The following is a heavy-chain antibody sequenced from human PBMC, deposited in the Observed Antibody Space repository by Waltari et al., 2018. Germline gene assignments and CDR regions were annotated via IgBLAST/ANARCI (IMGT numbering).Heavy chain of an antibody. V-gene: IGHV7-4-1*02. Sequence: QVQLVQSGSELQKPGASVKVSCKASGYTFTTYPINWVRQAPGQGLEWMGWTRTYTENPSTAQCFPGRFVFSLYTSVSTAYLQINSLRVEDTGVYYCARGPPDHATSNEYFHLWGQGTLVTVSS. CDR2: TRTYTENP. J-gene: IGHJ1*01. CDR3: ARGPPDHATSNEYFHL. CDR1: GYTFTTYP. D-gene: IGHD2-2*01.